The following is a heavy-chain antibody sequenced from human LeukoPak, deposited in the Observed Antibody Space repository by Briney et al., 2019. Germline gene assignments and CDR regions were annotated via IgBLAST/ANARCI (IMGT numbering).Heavy chain of an antibody. CDR3: ARDPPPLLWFGELSPYYYGMDV. D-gene: IGHD3-10*01. J-gene: IGHJ6*04. Sequence: GASVKVSCKASGYTFTSYGISWVRQAPGQGLEWMGWVSAYNGNTNYAQKLQGRVTMTRDTSTSTAYMELRSLRSDDTAVYYCARDPPPLLWFGELSPYYYGMDVWGKGTTVTVSS. CDR2: VSAYNGNT. V-gene: IGHV1-18*04. CDR1: GYTFTSYG.